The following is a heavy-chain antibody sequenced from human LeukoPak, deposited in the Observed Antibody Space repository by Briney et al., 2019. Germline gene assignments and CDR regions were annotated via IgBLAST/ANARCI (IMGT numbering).Heavy chain of an antibody. CDR1: GYSFTSYY. D-gene: IGHD4-17*01. Sequence: ASVKVSCKASGYSFTSYYMHWVRQAPGQGLEWMGIINPSGSSTSYAQKFQGRVTMTRDTSTSTVYMELSSLRSEDTAAYYCAKLKYGDYVPHIDYWGQGTLVTVSS. V-gene: IGHV1-46*01. CDR3: AKLKYGDYVPHIDY. CDR2: INPSGSST. J-gene: IGHJ4*02.